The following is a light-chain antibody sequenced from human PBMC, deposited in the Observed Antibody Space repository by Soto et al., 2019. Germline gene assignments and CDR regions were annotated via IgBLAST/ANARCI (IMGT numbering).Light chain of an antibody. CDR3: MQALQTPLT. J-gene: IGKJ4*01. CDR2: LGS. Sequence: DIVMTQSPLSLPVTPGEPASISCRSSQSLLHNNGYNYLDWYLQKPGQSPQLLIYLGSNRASGVPDRFSGSVSGTDFTLKISRVEAEDVGVYYCMQALQTPLTFGGGTKVEIK. CDR1: QSLLHNNGYNY. V-gene: IGKV2-28*01.